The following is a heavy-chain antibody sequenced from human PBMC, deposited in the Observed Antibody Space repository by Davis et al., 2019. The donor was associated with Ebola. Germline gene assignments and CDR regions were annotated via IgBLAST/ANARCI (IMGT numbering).Heavy chain of an antibody. V-gene: IGHV4-39*07. Sequence: SETLSLTCTVSGGSISSSSYYWGWIRQPPGKGLEWIGEINHSGSTNYNPSLKSRVTISVDTSKNQFSLKLSSVTAADTAVYYCARRSAEGDYWGQGTLVTVSS. CDR3: ARRSAEGDY. CDR1: GGSISSSSYY. CDR2: INHSGST. J-gene: IGHJ4*02.